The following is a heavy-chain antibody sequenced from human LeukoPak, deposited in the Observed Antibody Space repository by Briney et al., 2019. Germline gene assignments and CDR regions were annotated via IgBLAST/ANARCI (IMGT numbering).Heavy chain of an antibody. J-gene: IGHJ4*02. CDR1: GYTFTSYG. CDR2: ISAYNGNT. CDR3: ARGDYDILTGYVGDY. D-gene: IGHD3-9*01. V-gene: IGHV1-18*01. Sequence: GASVKVSCNASGYTFTSYGISWVRQAPGQGLEWMGWISAYNGNTNYAQKLQGRVTMTTDTSTSTAYMELRSLRSDDTAVYYCARGDYDILTGYVGDYWGQGTLVTVSS.